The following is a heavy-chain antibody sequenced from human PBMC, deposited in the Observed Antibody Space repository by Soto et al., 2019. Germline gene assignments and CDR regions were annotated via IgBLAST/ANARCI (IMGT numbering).Heavy chain of an antibody. Sequence: QVQLQESGPGLVKPSGTLSLTCAVSGGSISSSNWWSWVRQPPGKGLEWIGEIYHSGSTNYNPSRKRRGTISVDKSKNQFSLKLSSVTAADTAVYYCARENGRWGVAAVDYWGQGTLVTVSS. D-gene: IGHD2-15*01. V-gene: IGHV4-4*02. J-gene: IGHJ4*02. CDR3: ARENGRWGVAAVDY. CDR2: IYHSGST. CDR1: GGSISSSNW.